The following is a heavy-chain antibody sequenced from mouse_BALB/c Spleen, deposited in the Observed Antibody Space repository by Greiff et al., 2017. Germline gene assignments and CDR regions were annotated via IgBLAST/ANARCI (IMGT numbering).Heavy chain of an antibody. J-gene: IGHJ2*01. CDR3: ARYSSGDVSFDY. CDR1: GYTFTSYW. D-gene: IGHD3-1*01. V-gene: IGHV1-69*02. Sequence: VQLQQPGAELVKPGASVKLSCKASGYTFTSYWMHWVKQRPGQGLEWIGEIDPSDSYTNYNQKLKGKATLTVDKSSSTAYMQLSSLTSEDSAVYYCARYSSGDVSFDYWGQGTTLTVSS. CDR2: IDPSDSYT.